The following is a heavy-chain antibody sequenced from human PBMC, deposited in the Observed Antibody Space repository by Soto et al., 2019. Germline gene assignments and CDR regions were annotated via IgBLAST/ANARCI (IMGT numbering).Heavy chain of an antibody. CDR1: GFTFSGYW. CDR2: INTDGSTT. Sequence: LRLSCAASGFTFSGYWMHWVRQAPGNGLVWVARINTDGSTTRYADSVKGRFTFSRDNAKNMLYLQMNSLRAEDTAVYYCARDSGTGLDYWGQGTPVTVSS. V-gene: IGHV3-74*01. J-gene: IGHJ4*02. CDR3: ARDSGTGLDY.